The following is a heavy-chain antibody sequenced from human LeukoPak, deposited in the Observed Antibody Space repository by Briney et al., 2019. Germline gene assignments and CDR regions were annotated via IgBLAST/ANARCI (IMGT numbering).Heavy chain of an antibody. V-gene: IGHV4-38-2*01. Sequence: SETLPLTCAVSGYSISSGYYWGWIRQPPGKGLEWIGSIYHSGSTYYNPSLKSRVTISVDTSKNQFSLKLSSVTAADTAVYYCARRILGYCSSTSCLWFDPWGQGTLVTVSS. CDR2: IYHSGST. J-gene: IGHJ5*02. D-gene: IGHD2-2*01. CDR1: GYSISSGYY. CDR3: ARRILGYCSSTSCLWFDP.